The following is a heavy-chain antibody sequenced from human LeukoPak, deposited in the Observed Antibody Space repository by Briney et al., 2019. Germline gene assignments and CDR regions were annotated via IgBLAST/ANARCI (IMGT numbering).Heavy chain of an antibody. D-gene: IGHD6-19*01. J-gene: IGHJ4*02. CDR2: INPNSGGT. CDR3: ASGSSLDGSSGWPTHYY. V-gene: IGHV1-2*02. Sequence: ASVKVSCKPSGYTFTGCYMYWVRQAPGQGLEWMGWINPNSGGTHYAQKFQGRVTMTRDTSISTAYMELSSLRSDDTALYYCASGSSLDGSSGWPTHYYWGQGALVTVSS. CDR1: GYTFTGCY.